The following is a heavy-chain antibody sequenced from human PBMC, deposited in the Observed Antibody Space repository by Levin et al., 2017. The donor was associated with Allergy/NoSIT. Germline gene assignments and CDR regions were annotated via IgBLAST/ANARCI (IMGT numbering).Heavy chain of an antibody. CDR1: GGSISSYY. Sequence: SQTLSLTCPVSGGSISSYYWSWIRQPPGKGLEWIGYIYYSGSTNYYPSLKSRVTISVDTSKNQFSLKLSSVTAADTAVYYCARVVSGGGYTKIDYWGQGTLVTVSS. J-gene: IGHJ4*02. V-gene: IGHV4-59*01. CDR2: IYYSGST. CDR3: ARVVSGGGYTKIDY. D-gene: IGHD5-18*01.